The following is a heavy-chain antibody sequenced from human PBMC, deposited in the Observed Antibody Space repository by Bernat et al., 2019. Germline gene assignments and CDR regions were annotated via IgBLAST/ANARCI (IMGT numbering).Heavy chain of an antibody. CDR3: ARENRYGNSFKPPDY. Sequence: QVQLVQSGAEVKKPGASVKVSCKASGYTFTGYYMHWVRQAPGQGLEWMGRINPNSGGTNYAQKFQGRVTMTRDTSISTAYMELSRLRSDDTAVYYCARENRYGNSFKPPDYWGQGTLVTVSS. J-gene: IGHJ4*02. CDR1: GYTFTGYY. D-gene: IGHD6-13*01. CDR2: INPNSGGT. V-gene: IGHV1-2*06.